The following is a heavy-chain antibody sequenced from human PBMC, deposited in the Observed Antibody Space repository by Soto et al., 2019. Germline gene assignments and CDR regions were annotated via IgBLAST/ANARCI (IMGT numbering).Heavy chain of an antibody. Sequence: ASVKVSCKASGYTFTSYAMHWVRQAPGQRLEWMGWINAGNGNTKYSQKFQGRVTITRDTSASTAYMELSSLRSEDTAVYYCARSTMVRGVIIRYGMDVWGQGTTVTVSS. J-gene: IGHJ6*02. V-gene: IGHV1-3*01. D-gene: IGHD3-10*01. CDR3: ARSTMVRGVIIRYGMDV. CDR2: INAGNGNT. CDR1: GYTFTSYA.